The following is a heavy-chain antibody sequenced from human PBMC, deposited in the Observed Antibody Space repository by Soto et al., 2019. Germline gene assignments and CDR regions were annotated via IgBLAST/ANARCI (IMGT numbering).Heavy chain of an antibody. Sequence: QVQLVQSGAEVKKPGASVKVSCKASGYTFSSYGISWVRQAPGQGLEWMGWINTYNGNTNYAQNLQARVTMTTDTSTSTAYMELRSLRSDDTAVYYCARVWDSTIQSHGFDYWGQGTLVTVSS. CDR3: ARVWDSTIQSHGFDY. J-gene: IGHJ4*02. CDR1: GYTFSSYG. CDR2: INTYNGNT. V-gene: IGHV1-18*01. D-gene: IGHD2-2*01.